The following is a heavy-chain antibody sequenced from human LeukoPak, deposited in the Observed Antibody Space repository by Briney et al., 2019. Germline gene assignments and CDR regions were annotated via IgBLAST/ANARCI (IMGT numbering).Heavy chain of an antibody. CDR3: ARDRYTGSCFDH. CDR2: ISYDGSNK. Sequence: GGSLRLSCAASGFTFSSYAMHWVRQAPGKGLEWVAVISYDGSNKYYADSVKGRFTISRDNSKNTLYLQMNSLRAEDTAVYYCARDRYTGSCFDHWGQGALVTVSS. CDR1: GFTFSSYA. J-gene: IGHJ4*02. V-gene: IGHV3-30-3*01. D-gene: IGHD1-26*01.